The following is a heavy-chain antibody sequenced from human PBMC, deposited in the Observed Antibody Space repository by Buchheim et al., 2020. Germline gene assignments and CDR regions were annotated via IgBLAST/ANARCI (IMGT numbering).Heavy chain of an antibody. Sequence: QVQLVESGGGVVQPGRSLRLSCAASGFTFSSYGMHWVRQAPGKGLEWVAVIWYDGSNKYYADSVKGRFTISRDNSKNRMYLQMNSLRAEDTAVYYCARDRGIVVVPAAIWYYGMDVWGQGTT. CDR2: IWYDGSNK. CDR1: GFTFSSYG. D-gene: IGHD2-2*01. J-gene: IGHJ6*02. CDR3: ARDRGIVVVPAAIWYYGMDV. V-gene: IGHV3-33*01.